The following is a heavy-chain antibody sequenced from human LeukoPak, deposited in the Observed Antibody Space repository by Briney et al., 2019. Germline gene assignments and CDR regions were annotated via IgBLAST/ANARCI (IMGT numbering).Heavy chain of an antibody. CDR2: IRYDGSNK. D-gene: IGHD3-10*01. V-gene: IGHV3-30*02. J-gene: IGHJ4*02. Sequence: GGSLRLSCAASGFTFSSYSMHWVRQAPGKGLEWVAFIRYDGSNKYYADSVKGRFTISRDNSKNTLYLQMNSLRAEDTAVYYCAKDQRLGELLPDYWGQGTLVTVSS. CDR3: AKDQRLGELLPDY. CDR1: GFTFSSYS.